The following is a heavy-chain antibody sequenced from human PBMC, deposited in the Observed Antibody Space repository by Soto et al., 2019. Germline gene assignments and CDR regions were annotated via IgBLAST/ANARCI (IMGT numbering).Heavy chain of an antibody. CDR3: AGGGGDYGDYLDY. CDR2: INTAGTTT. Sequence: ELQLVESGGGLVQPGGSLRLSCVASGFSFSTYWMHWVRQAPGKGLVWVSRINTAGTTTPYADSVTGRFTISRDNAKNTIYLQMNSLRAEDTAVYYCAGGGGDYGDYLDYWGQGALVTVSS. J-gene: IGHJ4*02. V-gene: IGHV3-74*01. D-gene: IGHD4-17*01. CDR1: GFSFSTYW.